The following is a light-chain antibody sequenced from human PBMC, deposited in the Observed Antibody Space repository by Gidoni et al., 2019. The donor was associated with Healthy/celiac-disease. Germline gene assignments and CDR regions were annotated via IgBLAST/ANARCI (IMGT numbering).Light chain of an antibody. CDR2: DAS. J-gene: IGKJ4*01. CDR1: QMVSSY. Sequence: EIVLTQSPATLSLSPGERATLSCRDSQMVSSYLAWYQQKPGQVPRLLIYDASNRATGIPARFSGSGSGTDFTLTISSLEPEDFAVYYCQQRSNWPPALTFGGGTKVEIK. CDR3: QQRSNWPPALT. V-gene: IGKV3-11*01.